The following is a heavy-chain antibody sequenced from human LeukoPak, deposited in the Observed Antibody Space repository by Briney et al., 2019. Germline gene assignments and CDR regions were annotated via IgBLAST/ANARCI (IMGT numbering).Heavy chain of an antibody. CDR3: AKDSAGSVDY. D-gene: IGHD6-19*01. CDR2: ISYDGSNK. Sequence: GSLRLSCAASGFTFSSYGMRWVRQAPGKGLEWVAVISYDGSNKYYADSVKGRFTISRDNSKNTLYLQMNSLRAEDTAVYHCAKDSAGSVDYWGQGTLVTVSS. CDR1: GFTFSSYG. V-gene: IGHV3-30*18. J-gene: IGHJ4*02.